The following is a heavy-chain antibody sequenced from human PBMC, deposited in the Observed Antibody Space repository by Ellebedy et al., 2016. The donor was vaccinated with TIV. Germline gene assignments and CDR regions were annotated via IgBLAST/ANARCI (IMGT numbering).Heavy chain of an antibody. CDR1: GFTFSSYG. CDR2: IWYDGSNK. D-gene: IGHD5-12*01. V-gene: IGHV3-33*01. CDR3: ARVLERGYSGYDLGGYYGMDV. J-gene: IGHJ6*02. Sequence: GGSLRLXXAASGFTFSSYGMHWVRQAPGKGLEWVAVIWYDGSNKYYADSVKGRFTISRDNSKNTLYLQMNSLRAEDTAVYYCARVLERGYSGYDLGGYYGMDVWGQGTTVTVSS.